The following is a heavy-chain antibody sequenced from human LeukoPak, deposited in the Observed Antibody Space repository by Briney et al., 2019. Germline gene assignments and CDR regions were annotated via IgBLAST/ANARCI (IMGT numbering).Heavy chain of an antibody. J-gene: IGHJ4*02. CDR2: IYTGGDT. Sequence: GGSLRLSCAASGFSVNTKFVSWVRQAPGKGLEWVSVIYTGGDTYYSDSVKGRFTISRGNSKNTVFLQMNSLRVEDTAMYYCARVASCDGGTCYYLDYWGQGTLVSVSS. CDR1: GFSVNTKF. D-gene: IGHD2-15*01. V-gene: IGHV3-53*01. CDR3: ARVASCDGGTCYYLDY.